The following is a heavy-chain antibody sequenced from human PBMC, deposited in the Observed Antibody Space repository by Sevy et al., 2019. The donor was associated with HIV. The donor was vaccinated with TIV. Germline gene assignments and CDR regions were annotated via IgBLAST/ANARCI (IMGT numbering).Heavy chain of an antibody. J-gene: IGHJ4*02. CDR1: GFTFGSYW. Sequence: GGSLRLSCAASGFTFGSYWMHWVRQAPGKGLVWLSRIYVDGRTASYADSVKGRFAISRDNANNTLYLQMNSLRDEDTAVYYCGRVPVAAAGTGIDYWGQGTLVTVSS. V-gene: IGHV3-74*01. CDR3: GRVPVAAAGTGIDY. CDR2: IYVDGRTA. D-gene: IGHD6-13*01.